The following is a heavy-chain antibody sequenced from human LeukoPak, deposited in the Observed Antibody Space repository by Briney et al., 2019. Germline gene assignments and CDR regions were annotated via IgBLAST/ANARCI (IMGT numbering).Heavy chain of an antibody. D-gene: IGHD2-15*01. J-gene: IGHJ5*02. CDR1: GGSISSSSYY. Sequence: PSETLSLTCTVSGGSISSSSYYWSWIRQPPGKGLEYIGYIYYSGSTSYNPSLKSRVTISVDMSKNQFSLKLSSVTAADTAVYYCARGGNCSGGSCYSDRGWFDPWGQGTLVTVSS. V-gene: IGHV4-61*01. CDR3: ARGGNCSGGSCYSDRGWFDP. CDR2: IYYSGST.